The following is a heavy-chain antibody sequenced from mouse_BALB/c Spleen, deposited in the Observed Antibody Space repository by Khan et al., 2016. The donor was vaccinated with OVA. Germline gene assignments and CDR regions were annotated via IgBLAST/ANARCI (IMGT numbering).Heavy chain of an antibody. Sequence: QIQLVQSGPELKKPGETVRISCKASGYTFTDHGMNWLKQAPGKGLKWMGWINTYTGEPTYTDDFKGRFAFSLETSAITAYFQINNLKNEDRATEFCEKGYWYFEVWGAGTTVTVSS. CDR3: EKGYWYFEV. CDR1: GYTFTDHG. V-gene: IGHV9-1*02. CDR2: INTYTGEP. J-gene: IGHJ1*01.